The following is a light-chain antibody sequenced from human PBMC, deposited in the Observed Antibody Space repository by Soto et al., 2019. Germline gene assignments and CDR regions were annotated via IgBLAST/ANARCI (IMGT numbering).Light chain of an antibody. V-gene: IGKV1-5*01. J-gene: IGKJ1*01. CDR2: DAS. CDR3: QHYGGMWT. CDR1: QSISNR. Sequence: DIQMTQSPSTLSASVGDRVTITCRASQSISNRLAWYQQKPGKAPKVLIYDASSLESGVPSRFSGSGSGTEFILTISSLQPDYFASYCWQHYGGMWTFGQGNKVEMK.